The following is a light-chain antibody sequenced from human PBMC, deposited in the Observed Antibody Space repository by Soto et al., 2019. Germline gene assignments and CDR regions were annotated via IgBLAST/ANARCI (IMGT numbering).Light chain of an antibody. Sequence: VLTQSPGTLSLSPGGRATLSCKARQNINNNYLAWYQHKPGQAPRLLMYDASLRATGVPDRFRGSGSGTDFTLTITRLQPDDSAVYYCQQHGISHITFGQGTRLEIK. CDR2: DAS. J-gene: IGKJ5*01. CDR3: QQHGISHIT. CDR1: QNINNNY. V-gene: IGKV3-20*01.